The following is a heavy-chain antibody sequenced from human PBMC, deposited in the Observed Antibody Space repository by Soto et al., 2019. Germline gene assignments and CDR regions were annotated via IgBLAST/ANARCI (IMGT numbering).Heavy chain of an antibody. J-gene: IGHJ5*02. V-gene: IGHV4-61*01. D-gene: IGHD3-3*01. CDR3: ARDHYDFWSGYYNWFDP. CDR2: IYYSGST. CDR1: GGSVSSGSYY. Sequence: TSETLSLTCTVSGGSVSSGSYYWSWIRQPPGKGLEWIGYIYYSGSTNYNPSLKSRVTISVDTSKNQFSLKLSSVTAADTAVYYCARDHYDFWSGYYNWFDPWGQGTLVTVSS.